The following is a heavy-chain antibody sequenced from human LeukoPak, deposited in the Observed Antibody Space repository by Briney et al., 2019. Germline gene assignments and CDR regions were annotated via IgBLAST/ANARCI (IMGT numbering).Heavy chain of an antibody. J-gene: IGHJ4*02. D-gene: IGHD1-26*01. V-gene: IGHV3-66*02. Sequence: QSGGSLRLSCAASGFTVRSNYMSWVRQAPGKGLEWVSVIYSGGSTYYADSVKGRFTISRDNSKNTLYLQMNSLRAADTAVYYCARDRCGSYFDYWGQGTLVTVSS. CDR1: GFTVRSNY. CDR3: ARDRCGSYFDY. CDR2: IYSGGST.